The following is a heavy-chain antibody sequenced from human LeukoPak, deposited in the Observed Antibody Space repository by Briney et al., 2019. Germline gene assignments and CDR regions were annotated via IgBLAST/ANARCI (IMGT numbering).Heavy chain of an antibody. CDR1: GFTVSSNY. D-gene: IGHD3-22*01. V-gene: IGHV3-66*04. Sequence: GGSLRLSCAASGFTVSSNYMSWVRQAPGKGLEWVSVIYSGDSTYYADSVKGRFTISRDNSKNTLYLQMNSLRAEDTAVYYCARHPGYYDSSGSHGSWDYGMDVWGQGTTVTVSS. J-gene: IGHJ6*02. CDR2: IYSGDST. CDR3: ARHPGYYDSSGSHGSWDYGMDV.